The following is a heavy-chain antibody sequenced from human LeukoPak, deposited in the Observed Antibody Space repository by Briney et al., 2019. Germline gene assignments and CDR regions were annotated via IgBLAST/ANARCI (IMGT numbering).Heavy chain of an antibody. J-gene: IGHJ4*02. V-gene: IGHV4-59*08. CDR3: ASNYYGSGSLDY. CDR1: GGSISSYY. CDR2: IYYSGST. D-gene: IGHD3-10*01. Sequence: SETLSLTCTVSGGSISSYYWSWIRQLPGKGLEWIGYIYYSGSTNYNPSLKSRVTISVDTSKNQFSLKLSSVTAADTAVYYCASNYYGSGSLDYWGQGNLVTVSS.